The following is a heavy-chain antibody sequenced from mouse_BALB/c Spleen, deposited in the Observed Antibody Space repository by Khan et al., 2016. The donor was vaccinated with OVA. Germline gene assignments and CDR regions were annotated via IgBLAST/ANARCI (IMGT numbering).Heavy chain of an antibody. CDR1: GFSFSSYS. D-gene: IGHD1-1*01. J-gene: IGHJ2*01. Sequence: EVELVESGGDLVRPGGSLKLSCAASGFSFSSYSMSWVRQTPEKRLEWVATISSGGSYTYSPDSVKGRFTISRDNAKNTLYLQMSSLKSEDTALYYCTGHRGYYGSNPYFDYWGQGTTLTVSS. V-gene: IGHV5-6-4*01. CDR2: ISSGGSYT. CDR3: TGHRGYYGSNPYFDY.